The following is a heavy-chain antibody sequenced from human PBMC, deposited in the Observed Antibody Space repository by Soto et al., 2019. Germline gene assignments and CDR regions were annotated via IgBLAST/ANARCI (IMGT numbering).Heavy chain of an antibody. V-gene: IGHV3-7*03. CDR3: VKDGGYCSSTTCYSPRNHYFDS. D-gene: IGHD2-2*01. CDR2: IKFDGSVK. CDR1: GFTFSDYW. Sequence: GGSLRLSCAASGFTFSDYWMSWVRQAPGKGPEWVANIKFDGSVKQYVDSVRGRFTISRDNSRNSLFLQMISLRAGDTAVYYCVKDGGYCSSTTCYSPRNHYFDSWGQGTLVTVSS. J-gene: IGHJ4*02.